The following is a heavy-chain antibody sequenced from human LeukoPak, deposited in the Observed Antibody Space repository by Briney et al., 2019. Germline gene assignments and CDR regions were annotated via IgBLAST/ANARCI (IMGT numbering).Heavy chain of an antibody. CDR2: IYSGGST. Sequence: PGGSLRLSCAASGFTVNSNYMSWVRQAPGKGLEWVSVIYSGGSTYYADSVKGRFTISRDNSKNTLYLQMNSLRAEDTAVYHCARDYYDSSGYYYGGHYWYFDLWGRGTLVTVSS. J-gene: IGHJ2*01. CDR3: ARDYYDSSGYYYGGHYWYFDL. CDR1: GFTVNSNY. V-gene: IGHV3-66*02. D-gene: IGHD3-22*01.